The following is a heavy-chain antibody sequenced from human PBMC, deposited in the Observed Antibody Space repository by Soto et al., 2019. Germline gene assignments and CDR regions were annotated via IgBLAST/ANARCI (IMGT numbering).Heavy chain of an antibody. Sequence: QVPLVESGGGLVQPGGSLRLSCAASGFTLSDYYMSWIRQAPGKGLEWVSCISSSSSYTNYAGSVKGRFTISRDNAKNSLYLQMNSLRAEDTAVYYCARTPDYYDSSGYHYAMDVWGHGTTVTVSS. V-gene: IGHV3-11*06. J-gene: IGHJ6*02. CDR3: ARTPDYYDSSGYHYAMDV. D-gene: IGHD3-22*01. CDR1: GFTLSDYY. CDR2: ISSSSSYT.